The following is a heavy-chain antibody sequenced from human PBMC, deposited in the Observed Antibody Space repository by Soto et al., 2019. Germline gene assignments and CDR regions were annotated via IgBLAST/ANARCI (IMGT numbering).Heavy chain of an antibody. J-gene: IGHJ4*02. V-gene: IGHV1-69*01. CDR1: GGIFSSYP. Sequence: QVQLVQSGAEVRKPGSSVQVSCKDSGGIFSSYPIGWVRQAPGQGLEWVGGIIPISGITNYAQKFQGRITITADESTSTAYMDLISLTTEDTAVYYCAGSAFPQRAVDGDYWGQGTLVTVSS. CDR3: AGSAFPQRAVDGDY. CDR2: IIPISGIT. D-gene: IGHD6-19*01.